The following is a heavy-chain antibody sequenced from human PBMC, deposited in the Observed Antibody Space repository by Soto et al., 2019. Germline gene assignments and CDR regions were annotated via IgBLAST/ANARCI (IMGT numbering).Heavy chain of an antibody. D-gene: IGHD1-1*01. CDR1: GYTFIRYG. J-gene: IGHJ4*02. Sequence: ASVKVSCKASGYTFIRYGITWVRQAPGQGLEWMGWISPYNDYTIYAQKLQGRVTMTTDTSTRTVYLDLRSLKSDDTAVYYCARVDKQLGTTFFDYWGQGILVTVSS. CDR2: ISPYNDYT. CDR3: ARVDKQLGTTFFDY. V-gene: IGHV1-18*01.